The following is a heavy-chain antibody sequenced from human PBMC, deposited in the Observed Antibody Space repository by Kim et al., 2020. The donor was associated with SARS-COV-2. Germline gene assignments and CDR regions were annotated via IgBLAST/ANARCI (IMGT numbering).Heavy chain of an antibody. V-gene: IGHV1-8*01. CDR3: ARGGLGNTMVRGVMTSGYYYGMDV. CDR2: MNPNSGNT. D-gene: IGHD3-10*01. Sequence: ASVKVSCKASGYTFTSYDINWVRQATGQGLEWMGWMNPNSGNTGYAQKFQGRVTMTRNTSISTAYMELSSLRSEDTAVYYCARGGLGNTMVRGVMTSGYYYGMDVWGQGTTVTVSS. J-gene: IGHJ6*02. CDR1: GYTFTSYD.